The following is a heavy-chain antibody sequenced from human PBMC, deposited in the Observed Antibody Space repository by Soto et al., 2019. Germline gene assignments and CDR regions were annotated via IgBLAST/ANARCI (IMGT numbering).Heavy chain of an antibody. CDR2: MHHSGAT. J-gene: IGHJ5*02. V-gene: IGHV4-4*02. Sequence: QVQLQESGPGLMKPSGTLSLTCAVSGVSISSSHWWTWVRQPPEKGLQWIGEMHHSGATNYNPSPKSRMTTPVDKAKNQSSLQPTSVTAADTAVYSCARGSSDRRGYCLDPWGQGIVVPVSS. D-gene: IGHD3-22*01. CDR1: GVSISSSHW. CDR3: ARGSSDRRGYCLDP.